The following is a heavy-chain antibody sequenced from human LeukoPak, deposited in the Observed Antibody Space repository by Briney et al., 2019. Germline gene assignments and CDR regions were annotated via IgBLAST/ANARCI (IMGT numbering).Heavy chain of an antibody. CDR2: INHSGST. J-gene: IGHJ2*01. D-gene: IGHD3-10*01. CDR1: GGSFSGYY. CDR3: ARAGSGSPVDY. V-gene: IGHV4-34*01. Sequence: SETLSLTCAVYGGSFSGYYWSWIRQPPGKGLEWIGEINHSGSTNYNPSLKSRVTISVDTSKNQFSLKLSSVTAADTAVYYCARAGSGSPVDYWGRGTLVTVSS.